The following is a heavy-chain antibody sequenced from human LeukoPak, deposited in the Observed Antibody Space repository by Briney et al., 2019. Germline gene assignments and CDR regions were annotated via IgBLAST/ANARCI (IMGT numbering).Heavy chain of an antibody. CDR3: ARGRKRAPIAVAGTGHAFDI. CDR1: GYTFTGYY. V-gene: IGHV1-2*02. J-gene: IGHJ3*02. CDR2: INPNSGGT. Sequence: GASVKVSCKASGYTFTGYYMHWVRQAPGQGLEWMGWINPNSGGTNYAQKFQGRVTMTRDTSISTAYMELSRLRSDDTAVYYCARGRKRAPIAVAGTGHAFDIWGQGTMVTVSS. D-gene: IGHD6-19*01.